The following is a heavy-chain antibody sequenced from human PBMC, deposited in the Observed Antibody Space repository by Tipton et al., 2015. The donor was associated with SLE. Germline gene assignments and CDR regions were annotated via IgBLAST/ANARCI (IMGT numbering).Heavy chain of an antibody. CDR1: GFTFSSYW. Sequence: SLRLSCAASGFTFSSYWMSWVRQAPGKGLEWVSAISGSGDVTYYADSVKGRFTMSRDRSKKVVYLQMNGLRAEDTAVYFCAKDQSQWLESGSDYWGQGTLVTVSS. J-gene: IGHJ4*02. CDR2: ISGSGDVT. D-gene: IGHD6-19*01. V-gene: IGHV3-23*01. CDR3: AKDQSQWLESGSDY.